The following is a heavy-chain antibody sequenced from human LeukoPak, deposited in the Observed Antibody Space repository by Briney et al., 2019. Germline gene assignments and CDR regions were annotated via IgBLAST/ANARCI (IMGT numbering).Heavy chain of an antibody. Sequence: ASVKVSCKASVYTFTSYGISWVRQAPGQGPERMGWIIVYNGNTNYAQKIQGRVTMTTDTSTSTVYMEVRSLRSDDTAVYYCARGKGNYGVPASFDYWGQGTLVTVSS. V-gene: IGHV1-18*01. J-gene: IGHJ4*02. CDR1: VYTFTSYG. CDR3: ARGKGNYGVPASFDY. D-gene: IGHD4-17*01. CDR2: IIVYNGNT.